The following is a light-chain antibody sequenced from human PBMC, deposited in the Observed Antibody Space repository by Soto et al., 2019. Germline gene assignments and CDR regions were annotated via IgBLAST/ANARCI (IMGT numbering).Light chain of an antibody. Sequence: QSALTQPASVSGSPGQSITISCTGTSSDVGEYNYVSWYQHHPGEVPKVIIYEVNNRPSGVSNRFSGSKSGNTASLTISGLQAEDEGDYYCSSYSSISSVVFGGGTKVTVL. J-gene: IGLJ2*01. CDR2: EVN. CDR1: SSDVGEYNY. CDR3: SSYSSISSVV. V-gene: IGLV2-14*01.